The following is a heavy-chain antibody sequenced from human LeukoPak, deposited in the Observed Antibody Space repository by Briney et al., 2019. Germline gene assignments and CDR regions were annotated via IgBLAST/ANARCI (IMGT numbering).Heavy chain of an antibody. J-gene: IGHJ2*01. D-gene: IGHD6-13*01. CDR2: IYYSGST. V-gene: IGHV4-39*07. CDR3: ARTYGSSGLGYFDL. CDR1: GGSISSSSYY. Sequence: KPSETLSLTCTVSGGSISSSSYYWGWIRQPPGKGLEWIGSIYYSGSTNYSPSLKSRLTISVDTSKDQFSLKLSSVTAADTAVYYCARTYGSSGLGYFDLWGRGTLVTVSS.